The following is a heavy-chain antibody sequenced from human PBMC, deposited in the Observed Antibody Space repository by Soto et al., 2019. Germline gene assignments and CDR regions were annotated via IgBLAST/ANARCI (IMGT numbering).Heavy chain of an antibody. Sequence: PSETLSLTCTVSGGSISSGRYYWSWIRQHPGKGLEWIGYIYYSGSTYYNPSLKSRVTISVDTSKNQFSLKLSSVTAADTAVYYCARSGYSYGPNPLLYWGQGTMVTVS. CDR2: IYYSGST. D-gene: IGHD5-18*01. J-gene: IGHJ4*02. CDR3: ARSGYSYGPNPLLY. CDR1: GGSISSGRYY. V-gene: IGHV4-31*03.